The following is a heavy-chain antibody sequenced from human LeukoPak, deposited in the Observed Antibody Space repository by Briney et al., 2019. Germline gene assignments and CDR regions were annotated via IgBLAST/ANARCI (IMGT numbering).Heavy chain of an antibody. J-gene: IGHJ4*02. CDR1: GGSISSYY. CDR3: ARATSKSGYYHY. Sequence: SETLSLTCTVSGGSISSYYWSWNRQPPGTGLEWIGYIYYSGSTNYNPSLKSRVTISVDTSKNQFSLKLSSVTAADTAVYYCARATSKSGYYHYWGQGTLVTVSS. CDR2: IYYSGST. D-gene: IGHD3-22*01. V-gene: IGHV4-59*01.